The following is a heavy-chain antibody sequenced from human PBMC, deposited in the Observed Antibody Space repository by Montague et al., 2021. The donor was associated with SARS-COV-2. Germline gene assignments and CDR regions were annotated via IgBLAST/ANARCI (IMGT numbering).Heavy chain of an antibody. CDR3: ARDFRGAYNFFDP. CDR1: GGSISGSNW. D-gene: IGHD4/OR15-4a*01. CDR2: ILHSGST. V-gene: IGHV4-4*02. J-gene: IGHJ5*02. Sequence: SETLSLTCAVSGGSISGSNWWTWLRQPPGKGLEWIGEILHSGSTNYISSLKSRVTISVDKSKNQFSLKLTSLTAADTAVYYCARDFRGAYNFFDPWGQGALVTVPS.